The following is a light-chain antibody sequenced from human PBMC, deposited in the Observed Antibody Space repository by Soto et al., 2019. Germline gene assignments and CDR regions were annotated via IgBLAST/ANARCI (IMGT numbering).Light chain of an antibody. J-gene: IGKJ1*01. V-gene: IGKV3-20*01. CDR3: QQYGSPPWA. Sequence: IVLTQSPGTLSLSPGERATLSCRASQSVGSNFLAWYQQKRGQATRILIYAAYNRASGIPDRLSGSGSGSDCTLTISRLVPEDFAVYYCQQYGSPPWAVGQGNRVEI. CDR2: AAY. CDR1: QSVGSNF.